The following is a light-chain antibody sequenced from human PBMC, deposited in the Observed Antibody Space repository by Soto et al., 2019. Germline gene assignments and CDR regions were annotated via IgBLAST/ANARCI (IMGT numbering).Light chain of an antibody. J-gene: IGLJ1*01. CDR3: SSYAGSNNFV. CDR1: SSDVGYYDY. CDR2: EVT. V-gene: IGLV2-8*01. Sequence: QSALTQPPSASGFPGQSVTISCTGTSSDVGYYDYVSWYQQHPGKAPKLVIYEVTKRPSGVPDRVSASKSGNTASLTVSGLRAEYEADYYCSSYAGSNNFVFGSGTKLTVL.